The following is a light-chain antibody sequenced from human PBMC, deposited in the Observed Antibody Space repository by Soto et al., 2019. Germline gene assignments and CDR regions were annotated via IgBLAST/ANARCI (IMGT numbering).Light chain of an antibody. CDR1: QSISSW. V-gene: IGKV1-5*01. Sequence: GDRVTITCRASQSISSWLAWYQQKPGKAPKLLIYDASSLESGVPSRFSGSGSGTAFTLTISSLQPDDFATYYCQQYNSYPWTFGQGTKVEIK. CDR2: DAS. CDR3: QQYNSYPWT. J-gene: IGKJ1*01.